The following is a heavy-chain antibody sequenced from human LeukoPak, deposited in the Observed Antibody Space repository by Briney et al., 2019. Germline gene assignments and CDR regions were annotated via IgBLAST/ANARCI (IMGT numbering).Heavy chain of an antibody. CDR2: IYYSGST. CDR1: GGSISSYY. D-gene: IGHD2-15*01. V-gene: IGHV4-59*08. CDR3: ARRWSGGSCYHYFDY. Sequence: PSETLSLTCTVSGGSISSYYWSWIRQPPGKGLEWVGYIYYSGSTNYNPSLKSRVTISVDTSKNQFSLKLSSVTAADTAVYYCARRWSGGSCYHYFDYWGQGTLVTVSS. J-gene: IGHJ4*02.